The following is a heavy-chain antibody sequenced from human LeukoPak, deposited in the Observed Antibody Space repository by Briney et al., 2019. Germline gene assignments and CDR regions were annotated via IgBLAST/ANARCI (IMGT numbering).Heavy chain of an antibody. D-gene: IGHD2-2*01. V-gene: IGHV4-34*01. CDR2: INHSGNT. J-gene: IGHJ6*03. CDR3: ARGRTGYQLLPTKKNYDYYYMDV. Sequence: SETLSLTCAVYGGSFSGYNWNWIRQAPGKGLEWIGEINHSGNTNYNPSLKSRVTISVDTSKNQFSLKLSSVTAADTAVYHCARGRTGYQLLPTKKNYDYYYMDVWGKGTTVTVSS. CDR1: GGSFSGYN.